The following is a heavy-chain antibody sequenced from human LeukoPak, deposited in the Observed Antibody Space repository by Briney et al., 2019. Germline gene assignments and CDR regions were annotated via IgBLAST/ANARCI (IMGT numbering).Heavy chain of an antibody. J-gene: IGHJ4*02. Sequence: GRSLRLSCAASGFTFSSYSMHWVRQAPGKGLEWVSSISSTSTYIYYAESLRGRFTISRDNAKNTLYLQMNGLRAEDTAVYYCARDHASGYSPGLAIDYWGQGTLVTVSS. D-gene: IGHD5-18*01. V-gene: IGHV3-21*06. CDR1: GFTFSSYS. CDR3: ARDHASGYSPGLAIDY. CDR2: ISSTSTYI.